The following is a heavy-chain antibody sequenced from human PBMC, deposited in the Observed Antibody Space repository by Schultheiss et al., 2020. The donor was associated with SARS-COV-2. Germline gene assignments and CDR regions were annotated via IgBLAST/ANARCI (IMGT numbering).Heavy chain of an antibody. J-gene: IGHJ4*02. CDR3: ARGRPSSGCIDY. Sequence: SETLSLTCTVSGGSISSYYWSWIRQPPGKGLEWIGYIFYSGSTNYNPSLRSRVTMSVDTSKNQFSLKLSSVTAADTAVYYCARGRPSSGCIDYWGQGTLVTVSS. V-gene: IGHV4-59*12. CDR2: IFYSGST. CDR1: GGSISSYY. D-gene: IGHD6-19*01.